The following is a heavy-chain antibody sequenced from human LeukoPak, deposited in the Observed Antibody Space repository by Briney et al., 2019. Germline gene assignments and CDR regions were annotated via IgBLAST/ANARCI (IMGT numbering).Heavy chain of an antibody. CDR1: GGSINSSSYY. CDR3: ARHDVGIDGITGTQLDY. D-gene: IGHD1-7*01. Sequence: PSETLSLTCTVSGGSINSSSYYWGWIRQPPGKGLEWIGSIYYSGSTYYNPSLKSRVTISVDTSKNQFSLKLSSVTAADTAVYYCARHDVGIDGITGTQLDYWGQGTLVTVSS. CDR2: IYYSGST. J-gene: IGHJ4*02. V-gene: IGHV4-39*01.